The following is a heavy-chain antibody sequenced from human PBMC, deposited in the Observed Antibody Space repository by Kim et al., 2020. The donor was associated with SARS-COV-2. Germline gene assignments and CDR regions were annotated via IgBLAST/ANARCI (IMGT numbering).Heavy chain of an antibody. V-gene: IGHV3-48*03. CDR1: GFTFSSYE. CDR3: ARGDGAVAGTVDY. J-gene: IGHJ4*02. Sequence: GGSLRLSCAASGFTFSSYEMNWVRQAPGKGLEWVSYISSSGSTIYYADSVKGRFTISRDNAKNSLYLQMNSLRAEDTAVYYCARGDGAVAGTVDYWGQGTLVTVSS. CDR2: ISSSGSTI. D-gene: IGHD6-19*01.